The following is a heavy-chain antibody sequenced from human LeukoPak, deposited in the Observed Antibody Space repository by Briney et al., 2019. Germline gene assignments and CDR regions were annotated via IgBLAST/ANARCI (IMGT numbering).Heavy chain of an antibody. J-gene: IGHJ3*02. Sequence: SVKVSCKASGGTFSSYAISWVRQAPGQGLEWMGGIIPIFGTANYAQKFQGRVTITADESTSTAYMKLSSLRSEDTAVYYCARDRSAKGGNLAFGIWGQGTMVTVSS. CDR1: GGTFSSYA. D-gene: IGHD4-23*01. V-gene: IGHV1-69*13. CDR3: ARDRSAKGGNLAFGI. CDR2: IIPIFGTA.